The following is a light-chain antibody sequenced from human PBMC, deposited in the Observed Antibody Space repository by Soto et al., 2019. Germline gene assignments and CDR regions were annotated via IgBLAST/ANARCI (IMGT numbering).Light chain of an antibody. CDR1: QSISSW. CDR2: AAS. CDR3: QESYSPFWGT. J-gene: IGKJ1*01. V-gene: IGKV1-39*01. Sequence: DIQMTQSPSTLSASVGDRVTITCRASQSISSWLAWYQQKPGKAPKLLIYAASSLQSGVPLRFSGSGSGTDFTLTISSLQPEDSATYYCQESYSPFWGTCSQGTKVDIK.